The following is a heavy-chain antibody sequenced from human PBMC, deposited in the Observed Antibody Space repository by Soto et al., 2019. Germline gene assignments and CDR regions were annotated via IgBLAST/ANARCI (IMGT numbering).Heavy chain of an antibody. CDR3: AKGLTMIVVVISYFDY. Sequence: EVQLLESGGGLVQPGGSLRLSCAVSGLTFSSYAMSWVRQGPGKGLEWVSTISGSGGSTYYADSVKGRFTISRDNSKNTLYLQMNSLRAEDTAVYYCAKGLTMIVVVISYFDYWGQGTLVTVSS. V-gene: IGHV3-23*01. J-gene: IGHJ4*02. CDR1: GLTFSSYA. D-gene: IGHD3-22*01. CDR2: ISGSGGST.